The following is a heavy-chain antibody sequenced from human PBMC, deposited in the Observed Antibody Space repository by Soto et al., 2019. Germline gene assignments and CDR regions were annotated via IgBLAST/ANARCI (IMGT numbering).Heavy chain of an antibody. J-gene: IGHJ6*02. D-gene: IGHD4-17*01. CDR1: GFSFSSYA. CDR2: ISFDGSNE. Sequence: XGSLRLSCQTAGFSFSSYAMHWVRQAPGKGLQWVAIISFDGSNEHYADSVQGRFTISRDNSENTLYLQMNSLRADDTAVYYCARPAATVIFYSGMDVWGQGTTVTVSS. V-gene: IGHV3-30-3*01. CDR3: ARPAATVIFYSGMDV.